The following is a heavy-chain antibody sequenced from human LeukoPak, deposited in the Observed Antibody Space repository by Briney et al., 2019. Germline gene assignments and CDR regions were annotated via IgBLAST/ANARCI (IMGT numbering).Heavy chain of an antibody. V-gene: IGHV3-23*01. CDR2: ISGRGGST. CDR1: GFTFNNYA. CDR3: AKDWGSGSYQPDAFDI. D-gene: IGHD1-26*01. J-gene: IGHJ3*02. Sequence: PGGSLRLSCAASGFTFNNYAMSWVRQAPGKGLEWVSTISGRGGSTYYADSVKGRFTISRDNSKNTLYLQMNSLRAEDTAVYYCAKDWGSGSYQPDAFDIWGQGTMVTVSS.